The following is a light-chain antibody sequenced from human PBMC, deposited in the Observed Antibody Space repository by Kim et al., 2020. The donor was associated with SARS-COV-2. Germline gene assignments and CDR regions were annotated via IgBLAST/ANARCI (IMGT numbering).Light chain of an antibody. J-gene: IGKJ3*01. CDR1: EGIDSA. CDR3: QQVNNFPRS. Sequence: AIQLTQSPSSLSAFIGDRLTITCRASEGIDSALAWYQQKPGRAPKLLIYDASTLQSGVPSRFSGSGSGTDFTLTISSLQPEDFASYYCQQVNNFPRSFGPGTKVDIK. CDR2: DAS. V-gene: IGKV1D-13*01.